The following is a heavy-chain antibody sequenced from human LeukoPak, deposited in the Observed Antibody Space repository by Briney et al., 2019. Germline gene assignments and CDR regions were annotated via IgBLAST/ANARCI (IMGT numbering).Heavy chain of an antibody. CDR1: GFTFSSDA. D-gene: IGHD3-10*01. CDR3: AKASTFGELNRPFDY. V-gene: IGHV3-23*01. CDR2: ISGGGGTT. J-gene: IGHJ4*02. Sequence: GGSLRLSCAASGFTFSSDAMSWVRQAPGKGLEWVSTISGGGGTTYYSDSVKGRFTISRDNSKNTLFPQMNSLGAEDTAVYYCAKASTFGELNRPFDYWGQGTLVTVSS.